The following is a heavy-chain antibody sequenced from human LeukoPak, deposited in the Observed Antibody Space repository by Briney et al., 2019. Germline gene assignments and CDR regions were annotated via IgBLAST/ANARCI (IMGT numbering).Heavy chain of an antibody. D-gene: IGHD4-11*01. J-gene: IGHJ6*03. V-gene: IGHV3-23*01. CDR3: ARDPYSKYAAYYYYMDV. Sequence: GGSLRLSCAASGFTFSSYAMSWVRQAPGKGLEWVSAISGSGGSTYYADSVKGRFTISRDNSKNTLYLQMSSLRPEDTALYYCARDPYSKYAAYYYYMDVWGKGTTVTVSS. CDR2: ISGSGGST. CDR1: GFTFSSYA.